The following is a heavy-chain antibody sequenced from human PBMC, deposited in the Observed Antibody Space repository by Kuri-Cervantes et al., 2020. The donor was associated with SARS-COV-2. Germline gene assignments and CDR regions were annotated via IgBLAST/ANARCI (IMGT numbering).Heavy chain of an antibody. J-gene: IGHJ4*02. Sequence: GESLKISCTASGFIFSDYYMTWIRQAPGKGLEWVGRVRGKANYYATAYAASVKGRFTISRDDLKNMAYLQMNSLRTEDTAVYYCTTLIDYWGQGALVTVSS. CDR3: TTLIDY. CDR2: VRGKANYYAT. CDR1: GFIFSDYY. V-gene: IGHV3-73*01.